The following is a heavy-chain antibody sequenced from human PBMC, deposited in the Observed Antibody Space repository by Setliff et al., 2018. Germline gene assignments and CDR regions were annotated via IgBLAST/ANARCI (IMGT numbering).Heavy chain of an antibody. CDR3: ATTRVWIPVLDS. Sequence: GGSLRLSCAASGFAFASHNMLWVRQAPGKGLEWVAAISSTNNYLVYADSVKGRFTISRDNAKNSVYLQMTSLRAEDTAIYYCATTRVWIPVLDSCGQGTLVTVSS. D-gene: IGHD5-18*01. CDR2: ISSTNNYL. V-gene: IGHV3-21*04. J-gene: IGHJ4*02. CDR1: GFAFASHN.